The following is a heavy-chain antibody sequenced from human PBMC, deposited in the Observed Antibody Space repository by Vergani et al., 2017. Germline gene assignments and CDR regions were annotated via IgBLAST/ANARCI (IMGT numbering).Heavy chain of an antibody. Sequence: QVQLQESGPGLVKPSETLSLTCTVSGGSISSYYWSWIRQPAGKGLEWIGRIYTSGSTNYNPSLKSRVTMSVDTSKNQFSLKLSSVTAADTAVYYCASEKGGPTVTTYWFYPWGQGTLVTVSS. CDR2: IYTSGST. CDR1: GGSISSYY. V-gene: IGHV4-4*07. D-gene: IGHD4-17*01. J-gene: IGHJ5*02. CDR3: ASEKGGPTVTTYWFYP.